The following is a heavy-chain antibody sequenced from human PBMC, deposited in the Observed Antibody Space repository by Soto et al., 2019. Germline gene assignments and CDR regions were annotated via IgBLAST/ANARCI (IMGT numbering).Heavy chain of an antibody. Sequence: LRLSCAASGFTFSNYWMHWVRQAPGKGLVWVSRINGDGSFTTYADSVKGRFTISRDNATDTLFLQMDSLRAEDTAVYYCARNAECYYGSKSYTTLDSWGQGTLVTVSS. J-gene: IGHJ4*02. V-gene: IGHV3-74*03. CDR1: GFTFSNYW. CDR3: ARNAECYYGSKSYTTLDS. CDR2: INGDGSFT. D-gene: IGHD3-10*01.